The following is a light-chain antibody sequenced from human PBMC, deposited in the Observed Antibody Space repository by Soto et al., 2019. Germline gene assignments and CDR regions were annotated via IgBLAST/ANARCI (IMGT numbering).Light chain of an antibody. J-gene: IGKJ1*01. V-gene: IGKV3-15*01. Sequence: TQSPGTLSLSPGERATLSCRASHDVTTYLAWYQQKSGQAPRLLIYAASTRATGIPARFSGSGSGTEFSLTISSLQSEDFAVYYCQQYINWPRTFGQGTKVDIK. CDR1: HDVTTY. CDR3: QQYINWPRT. CDR2: AAS.